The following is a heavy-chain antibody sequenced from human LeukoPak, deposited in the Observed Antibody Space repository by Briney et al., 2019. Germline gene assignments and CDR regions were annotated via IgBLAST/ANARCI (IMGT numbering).Heavy chain of an antibody. Sequence: SGGSLRLSCAASGFTFSSYAMSWVRQAPGKGLEWVSAISGGGGSTYYADSVKGRFTISRDNSKNTLYLQMNSLRAEDTAVYYCAKTDCSSTSCYYFDYWGQGTLVTVSS. V-gene: IGHV3-23*01. CDR2: ISGGGGST. J-gene: IGHJ4*02. CDR3: AKTDCSSTSCYYFDY. D-gene: IGHD2-2*01. CDR1: GFTFSSYA.